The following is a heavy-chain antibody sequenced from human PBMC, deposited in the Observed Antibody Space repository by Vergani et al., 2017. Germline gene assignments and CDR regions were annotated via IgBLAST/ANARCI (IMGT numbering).Heavy chain of an antibody. CDR3: ARYNSGSYMTNYFDY. V-gene: IGHV3-23*01. CDR2: ISGSGGST. CDR1: GFTFSSYA. D-gene: IGHD1-26*01. J-gene: IGHJ4*02. Sequence: EVQLLESGGGLVQPGGSLRLSCAASGFTFSSYAMSWVRQAPGKGLEWVSAISGSGGSTSYADSVKGRFTISRDNSKNTLYLQMNSLRAEDTAVYYCARYNSGSYMTNYFDYWGQGTLVTVSS.